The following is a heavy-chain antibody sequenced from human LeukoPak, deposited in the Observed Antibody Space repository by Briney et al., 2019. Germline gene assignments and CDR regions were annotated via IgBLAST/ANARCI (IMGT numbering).Heavy chain of an antibody. CDR3: ARDPYSNYFDY. D-gene: IGHD5-18*01. CDR1: GYTFTGYY. Sequence: ASVKVSCKSSGYTFTGYYMHWVRQAPGQGLEWMGWINPNTGGINYAQKFQGRVTMTRDTSISAACMELSRLRSDDTAVYYCARDPYSNYFDYWGQGTLVTVSS. V-gene: IGHV1-2*02. J-gene: IGHJ4*02. CDR2: INPNTGGI.